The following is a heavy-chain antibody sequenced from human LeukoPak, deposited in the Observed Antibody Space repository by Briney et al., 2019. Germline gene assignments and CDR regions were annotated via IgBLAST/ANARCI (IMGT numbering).Heavy chain of an antibody. CDR3: ARGESGDSSGYYFLQRYFQH. CDR1: GGSMNTYY. V-gene: IGHV4-59*12. D-gene: IGHD3-22*01. Sequence: SETLSLTCTVSGGSMNTYYWTWIRQPPGKGLEWIGYIYHSGSTKYNPSLKSRVTISVDTSKNQFSLNLSSVTAADTAVYYCARGESGDSSGYYFLQRYFQHWGQGTLVTVSS. J-gene: IGHJ1*01. CDR2: IYHSGST.